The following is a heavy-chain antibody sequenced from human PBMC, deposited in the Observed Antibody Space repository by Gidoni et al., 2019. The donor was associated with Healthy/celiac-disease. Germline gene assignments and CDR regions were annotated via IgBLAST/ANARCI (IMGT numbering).Heavy chain of an antibody. CDR1: GGSISSYY. CDR3: ARVPPSGAFDI. V-gene: IGHV4-59*01. Sequence: QVQLQESGPGLVKPSETLSLTRTVSGGSISSYYWSWIRQPPGKGLEWIGYIYSSGSTNYNPSLKSRVTKSVDTSKNQFSLKLSSVTAADTAVYYCARVPPSGAFDIWGQGTMVTVSS. CDR2: IYSSGST. J-gene: IGHJ3*02. D-gene: IGHD1-26*01.